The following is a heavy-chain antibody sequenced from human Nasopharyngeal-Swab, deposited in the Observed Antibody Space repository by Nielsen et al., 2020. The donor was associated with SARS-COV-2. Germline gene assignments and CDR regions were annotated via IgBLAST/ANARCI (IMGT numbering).Heavy chain of an antibody. CDR2: ISSSGSTI. CDR1: GFTFSSYE. V-gene: IGHV3-48*03. D-gene: IGHD3-22*01. J-gene: IGHJ3*02. CDR3: AREQRITMIVVVIMKAFDI. Sequence: GASLKISCAASGFTFSSYEMNWVRQAPGKGLEWVSYISSSGSTIYYADSVKGRFTISSDNAKNSLYLQMNSLRAEDTAVYYCAREQRITMIVVVIMKAFDIWGQGTMVTVSS.